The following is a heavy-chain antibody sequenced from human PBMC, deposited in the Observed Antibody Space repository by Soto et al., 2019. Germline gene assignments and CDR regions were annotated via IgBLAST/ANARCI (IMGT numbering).Heavy chain of an antibody. D-gene: IGHD6-13*01. Sequence: SETLSLTCAVDCGSFSGYYWSWLRQPPGKGLEWIGEINHSGSTNYNPSLKSRVTISVDTPKNQFSLKLSSVTAADTAVYYCARGGAGIAAANDAFDIWGQGTMVT. V-gene: IGHV4-34*01. J-gene: IGHJ3*02. CDR3: ARGGAGIAAANDAFDI. CDR2: INHSGST. CDR1: CGSFSGYY.